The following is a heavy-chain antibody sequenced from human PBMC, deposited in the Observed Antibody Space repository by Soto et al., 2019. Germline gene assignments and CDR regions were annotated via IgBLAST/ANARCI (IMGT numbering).Heavy chain of an antibody. V-gene: IGHV1-18*01. D-gene: IGHD6-6*01. J-gene: IGHJ4*02. Sequence: ASVKVSCTASGYTFTSYGISWVRQAPGQGLEWMGWISAYNGNTNYAQKLQGRVTMTTDTSTSTAYMELRSLRSDDTAVYYCARVKYSRDVLGYWGQGTLVTVSS. CDR3: ARVKYSRDVLGY. CDR2: ISAYNGNT. CDR1: GYTFTSYG.